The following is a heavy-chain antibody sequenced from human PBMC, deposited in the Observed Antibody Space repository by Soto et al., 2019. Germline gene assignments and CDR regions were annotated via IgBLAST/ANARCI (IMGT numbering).Heavy chain of an antibody. J-gene: IGHJ3*02. CDR2: IIPIFGTA. D-gene: IGHD3-10*01. Sequence: ASVKVSCKASGGTFSSYAISWVRQAPGQGLEWMGGIIPIFGTANYAQKFQGRVTITADKSTSTAYMELSSLRSEDTAVYYCASAYYYGSGSYDIWGQGTMVTVSS. CDR3: ASAYYYGSGSYDI. V-gene: IGHV1-69*06. CDR1: GGTFSSYA.